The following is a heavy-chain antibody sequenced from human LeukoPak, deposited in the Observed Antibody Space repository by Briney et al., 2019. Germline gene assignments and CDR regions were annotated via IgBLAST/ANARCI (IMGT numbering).Heavy chain of an antibody. CDR2: INGSGGNT. D-gene: IGHD6-13*01. J-gene: IGHJ4*02. CDR3: AKARGSTFYYFDY. CDR1: GFTFSTYA. Sequence: GGSLRLSCAASGFTFSTYAMSWVRRAPGKGLEWVSVINGSGGNTYYADSVKGRFTISRDNSKNTLYLQMSSLRAEDTAIYSCAKARGSTFYYFDYWGQGTLVTVSS. V-gene: IGHV3-23*01.